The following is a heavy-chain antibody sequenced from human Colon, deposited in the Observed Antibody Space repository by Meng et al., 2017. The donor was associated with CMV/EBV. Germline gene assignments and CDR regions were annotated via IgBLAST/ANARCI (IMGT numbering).Heavy chain of an antibody. V-gene: IGHV4-34*01. J-gene: IGHJ4*01. CDR2: INRSGST. CDR1: GGSFSVYY. Sequence: QVQLQQWGAGLLKPSEXLSLTCAVYGGSFSVYYWTWIRQTPGKGREWIGEINRSGSTDYNPYLKSRVTISVDTSKNQFSLKLNSVTAADTAVYYCARATKASCWEVLDYWGHGTLVTVSS. CDR3: ARATKASCWEVLDY. D-gene: IGHD2-2*01.